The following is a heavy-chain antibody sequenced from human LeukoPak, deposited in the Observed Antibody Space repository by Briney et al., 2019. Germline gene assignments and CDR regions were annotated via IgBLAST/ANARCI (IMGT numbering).Heavy chain of an antibody. CDR1: GGSISSSNW. J-gene: IGHJ6*03. CDR3: ARGRSAYYDFWSAGRHYGYMDV. CDR2: IYHSGST. Sequence: PSGTLSLTCAVSGGSISSSNWWSWVRQPPGKGLEWIGEIYHSGSTNYNPSLKSRVTISVDKSKNQFSLKLSSVTAADTAVYYCARGRSAYYDFWSAGRHYGYMDVWGKGTTVTISS. D-gene: IGHD3-3*01. V-gene: IGHV4-4*02.